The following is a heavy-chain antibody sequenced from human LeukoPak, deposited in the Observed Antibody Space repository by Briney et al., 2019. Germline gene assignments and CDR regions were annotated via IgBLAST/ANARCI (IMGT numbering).Heavy chain of an antibody. V-gene: IGHV1-69*06. Sequence: WASVKVSCKASGGTFSSYAISWVRQAPGQGLEWMGGIIPIFGTANYAQKFQGRVTITADKSTSTAYMELSSLRSEDTAVYYCAVHPHLDVDTAMVRFEHAFDIWGQGTMVTVSS. D-gene: IGHD5-18*01. J-gene: IGHJ3*02. CDR2: IIPIFGTA. CDR1: GGTFSSYA. CDR3: AVHPHLDVDTAMVRFEHAFDI.